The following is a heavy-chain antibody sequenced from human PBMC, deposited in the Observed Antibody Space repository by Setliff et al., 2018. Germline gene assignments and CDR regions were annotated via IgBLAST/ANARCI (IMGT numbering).Heavy chain of an antibody. CDR1: GGSVSNSGFF. J-gene: IGHJ5*02. Sequence: SETLSLTCTVSGGSVSNSGFFWGWLRQAPGKGLEWIGNIYDCGSSNYNASPKSRLIITRDTSKNQISLKLTSVTAADTAVYYCGRGFSRIEGWGNWFDPWGQGILVTVSS. V-gene: IGHV4-39*01. D-gene: IGHD2-15*01. CDR2: IYDCGSS. CDR3: GRGFSRIEGWGNWFDP.